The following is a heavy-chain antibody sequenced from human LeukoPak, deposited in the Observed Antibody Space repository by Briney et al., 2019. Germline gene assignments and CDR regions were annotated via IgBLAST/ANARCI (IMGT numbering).Heavy chain of an antibody. D-gene: IGHD6-13*01. V-gene: IGHV3-53*01. Sequence: GGSLRLSCAASGFTVDSNYLSWVRQAPGKGLEWVSTIYTGGNTYYAASVKGRFTISRDNSKNTLYLQMNSLRAEDTAVYYCAKTRPLDSSSWSHGDYWGQGTLVTVSS. CDR3: AKTRPLDSSSWSHGDY. CDR2: IYTGGNT. CDR1: GFTVDSNY. J-gene: IGHJ4*02.